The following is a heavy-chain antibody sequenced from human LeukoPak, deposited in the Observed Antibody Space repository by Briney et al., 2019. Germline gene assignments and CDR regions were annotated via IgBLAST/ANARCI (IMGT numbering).Heavy chain of an antibody. V-gene: IGHV4-4*07. Sequence: PSETLSLTCNVSGDSISNYYWNWIRQPAGKGLGWIGRIYSNGNTNYNPSLTSRVTMSLDTSKNQVSLKVYSMTAADTAVYFCARGGWADWFPCDYWGQGTLVTVSS. CDR1: GDSISNYY. J-gene: IGHJ4*02. D-gene: IGHD3-9*01. CDR2: IYSNGNT. CDR3: ARGGWADWFPCDY.